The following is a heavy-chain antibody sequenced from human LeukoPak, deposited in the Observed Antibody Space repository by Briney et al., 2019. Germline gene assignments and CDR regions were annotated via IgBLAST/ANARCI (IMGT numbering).Heavy chain of an antibody. CDR3: ARRRYSSNWYYFDY. CDR1: GYTFTSYD. Sequence: ASVKVSCKASGYTFTSYDINWVRQATGQGLEWTGWMNPNSGNTGYVQKSQGRVTMTRNTSISTAYMELSSLRSEDTAVYYCARRRYSSNWYYFDYWGQGTLVTVSS. V-gene: IGHV1-8*01. J-gene: IGHJ4*02. D-gene: IGHD6-13*01. CDR2: MNPNSGNT.